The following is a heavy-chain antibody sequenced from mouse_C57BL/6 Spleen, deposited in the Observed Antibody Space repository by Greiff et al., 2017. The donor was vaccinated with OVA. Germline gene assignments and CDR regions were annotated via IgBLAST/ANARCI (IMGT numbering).Heavy chain of an antibody. D-gene: IGHD2-2*01. CDR3: AREDGYDEYFDV. J-gene: IGHJ1*03. CDR1: GYSITSGYY. CDR2: ISYDGSN. Sequence: EVQLVESGPGLVKPSQSLSLTCSVTGYSITSGYYWNWIRQFPGNKLEWMGYISYDGSNNYNPSLKNRISITRDTSKNQFFLKLNSVTTEDTATYYCAREDGYDEYFDVWGTGTTVTVSS. V-gene: IGHV3-6*01.